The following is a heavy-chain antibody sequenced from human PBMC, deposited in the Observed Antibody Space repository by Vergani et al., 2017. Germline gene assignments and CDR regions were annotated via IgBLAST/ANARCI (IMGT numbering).Heavy chain of an antibody. D-gene: IGHD4-17*01. J-gene: IGHJ6*03. CDR2: ISAYNGNT. Sequence: QVQLVQSGAEVKKPGASVKVSCKASGYTFTSYGISWVRQAPGQGLEWMGWISAYNGNTNYAQKLQGRVTMTTDTSTSTAYMELRSLSSDYTAVYYGATHYYGDYASYYYYMDVWGKGTTVTVSS. CDR3: ATHYYGDYASYYYYMDV. CDR1: GYTFTSYG. V-gene: IGHV1-18*01.